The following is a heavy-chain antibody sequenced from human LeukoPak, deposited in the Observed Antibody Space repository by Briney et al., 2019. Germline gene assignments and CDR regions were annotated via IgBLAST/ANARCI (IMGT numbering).Heavy chain of an antibody. Sequence: PSETLSLTCTVSGGFISSGTYYWGWVRQPPGKGLEWIGSIYSSGSTYYNPSLKSRVTISVDTSKNQFSLNLSSVTAADTAVYYCARLALVGASRVVDYWGQGTLVTVSS. V-gene: IGHV4-39*01. J-gene: IGHJ4*02. D-gene: IGHD1-26*01. CDR3: ARLALVGASRVVDY. CDR1: GGFISSGTYY. CDR2: IYSSGST.